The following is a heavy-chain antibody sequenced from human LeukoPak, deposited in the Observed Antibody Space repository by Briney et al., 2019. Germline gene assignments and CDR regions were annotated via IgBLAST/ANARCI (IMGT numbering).Heavy chain of an antibody. CDR1: GFTFSSYS. D-gene: IGHD4-17*01. J-gene: IGHJ4*02. CDR3: ASSQSRDYVRR. CDR2: ISSGSSTI. Sequence: GGSLRLSCAASGFTFSSYSMNWVRQAPGKGLEWVSYISSGSSTIYYADSVKGRFTISRDNAKNSLYLQMNSLRAEDTAVYYCASSQSRDYVRRWGQGTLVTVSS. V-gene: IGHV3-48*01.